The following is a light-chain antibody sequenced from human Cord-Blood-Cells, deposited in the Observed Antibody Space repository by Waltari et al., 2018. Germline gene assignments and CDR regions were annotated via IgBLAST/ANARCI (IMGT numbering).Light chain of an antibody. CDR3: CSYAGSFYV. V-gene: IGLV2-23*01. Sequence: QSALTQPASVSGSPGQSITISCPGTSSDVGGYNLVSWYQQHPGKAPKLMIYEGSKRPSGVSNRFSGSKSGNTASLTISGLQAEDEADYYCCSYAGSFYVFGTGTKVTVL. CDR2: EGS. J-gene: IGLJ1*01. CDR1: SSDVGGYNL.